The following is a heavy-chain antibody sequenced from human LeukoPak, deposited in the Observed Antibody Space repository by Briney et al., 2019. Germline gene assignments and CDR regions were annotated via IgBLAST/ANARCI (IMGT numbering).Heavy chain of an antibody. CDR3: ARLVGSTSCCNFDY. V-gene: IGHV4-4*02. J-gene: IGHJ4*02. Sequence: SGTLSLTCAVSGGSISSSNWWSWVRQPPGKGLEWIGEIYHSGSTNYNPSLKSRVTISVDKSKNQFSLKLSSVTAADTAVYYCARLVGSTSCCNFDYWGQGTLVTVSS. CDR2: IYHSGST. D-gene: IGHD2-2*01. CDR1: GGSISSSNW.